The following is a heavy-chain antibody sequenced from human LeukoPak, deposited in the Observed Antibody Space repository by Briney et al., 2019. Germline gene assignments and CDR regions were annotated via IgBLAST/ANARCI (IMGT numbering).Heavy chain of an antibody. D-gene: IGHD3-10*01. CDR3: AKVRLLWFGESSAFDI. CDR2: ISGSGGST. Sequence: GGSLRLSCAASGFTFSSYAMSWVRQAPGKGLEWVSAISGSGGSTYYADSVKGRFTISRDNSKNTLYLQMNSLRAEDTAVYYCAKVRLLWFGESSAFDIWGQGTMVTVSS. CDR1: GFTFSSYA. J-gene: IGHJ3*02. V-gene: IGHV3-23*01.